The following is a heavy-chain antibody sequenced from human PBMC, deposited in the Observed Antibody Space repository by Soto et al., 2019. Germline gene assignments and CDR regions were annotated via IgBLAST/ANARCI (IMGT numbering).Heavy chain of an antibody. CDR2: ISAYNGNT. J-gene: IGHJ4*02. D-gene: IGHD3-16*02. CDR3: ARATGAYIWGSYRHLIFDY. V-gene: IGHV1-18*01. CDR1: GYTFTSYG. Sequence: ASVKVSCKASGYTFTSYGISWVRQAPGQGLEWMGWISAYNGNTNYAQKLQGRVTMTTDTSTSTAYMELRSLRSDDTAVYYCARATGAYIWGSYRHLIFDYWGQGTLVTVSS.